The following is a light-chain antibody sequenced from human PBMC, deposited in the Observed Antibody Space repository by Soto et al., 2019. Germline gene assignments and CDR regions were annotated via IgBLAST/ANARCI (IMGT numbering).Light chain of an antibody. Sequence: QTVVTQEPSFSVSPGGTVPLTCGLSSGSVSTNYFPSWYQQTPGQAPRTLIYSTNTRSSGVPDRFSGSILGNKAALTITGAQADDESDYYCVMYVGSAVVFGGGTKVTVL. CDR1: SGSVSTNYF. CDR3: VMYVGSAVV. V-gene: IGLV8-61*01. CDR2: STN. J-gene: IGLJ2*01.